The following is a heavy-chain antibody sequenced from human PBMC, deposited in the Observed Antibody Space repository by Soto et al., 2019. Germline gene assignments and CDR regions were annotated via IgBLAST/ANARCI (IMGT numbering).Heavy chain of an antibody. CDR1: GFTFSGSA. D-gene: IGHD3-3*01. V-gene: IGHV3-73*01. CDR2: IRSKGNNYAT. CDR3: SRQASDFWSGKPQYYMDV. Sequence: EVQLVESGGGLVQPGGSLKLSCAASGFTFSGSALHWVRQASGKGLEWVDRIRSKGNNYATAYGASLKGRFTISRDDSKNTAYLQMNSLNTEDTAVYYCSRQASDFWSGKPQYYMDVWGKGTTVTVSS. J-gene: IGHJ6*03.